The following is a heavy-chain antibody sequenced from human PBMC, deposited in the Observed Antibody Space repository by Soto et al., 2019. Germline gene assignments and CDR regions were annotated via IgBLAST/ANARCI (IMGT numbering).Heavy chain of an antibody. CDR3: ARSAQDIVVVPAARGEDWFDP. CDR1: GYTFTSYD. Sequence: ASVKVSCKASGYTFTSYDINWVRQATGQGLEWMGWMNPNSGNTGYAQKFQGRVTMTRNTSISTAYVELSSLRSEDTAVYHCARSAQDIVVVPAARGEDWFDPWGQGTLVTVSS. CDR2: MNPNSGNT. V-gene: IGHV1-8*01. J-gene: IGHJ5*02. D-gene: IGHD2-2*01.